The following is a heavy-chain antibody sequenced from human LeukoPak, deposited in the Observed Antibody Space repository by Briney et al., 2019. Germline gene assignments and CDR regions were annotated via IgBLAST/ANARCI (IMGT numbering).Heavy chain of an antibody. CDR1: GGSFSGHY. V-gene: IGHV4-34*01. Sequence: TETLSLTCAVYGGSFSGHYWSWIRQPPGKGLEWIGEINHSASTNYNPSLESRVTISVDTSKNQFSLMLTSVTAADTAVYYCARTAGVAVAGSRQYFDYWGQGTLVTVSS. D-gene: IGHD6-19*01. CDR2: INHSAST. J-gene: IGHJ4*02. CDR3: ARTAGVAVAGSRQYFDY.